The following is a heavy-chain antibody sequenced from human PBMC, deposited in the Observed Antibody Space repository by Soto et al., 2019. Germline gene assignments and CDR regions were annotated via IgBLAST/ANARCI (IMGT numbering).Heavy chain of an antibody. J-gene: IGHJ5*02. CDR2: ISGSGGST. CDR1: GFTFTSNP. D-gene: IGHD1-26*01. V-gene: IGHV3-23*01. Sequence: EVQLLESGGGLVQPGGSLRLSFAASGFTFTSNPMSWVPQAQGKGLRGVSAISGSGGSTYYADSVKGRFTISRDNSKNTLYLQMNSLRAEDTAVYYCAKVAWRELLSFGWFDPWGQGTLVTVSS. CDR3: AKVAWRELLSFGWFDP.